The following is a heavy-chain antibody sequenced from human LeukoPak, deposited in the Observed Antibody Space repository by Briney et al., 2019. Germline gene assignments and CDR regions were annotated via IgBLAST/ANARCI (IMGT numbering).Heavy chain of an antibody. V-gene: IGHV3-64D*06. D-gene: IGHD6-13*01. CDR2: ISSNGGST. CDR1: GFTFSSYA. Sequence: GGSLRLSCAASGFTFSSYAMHWVRQAPGKGLEYVSAISSNGGSTYYADSVKGRFTISRDNSKNTLYLQMSSLRAEDTAVYYCVKDAYSSSPMYYFDYWGQGTLVTVSS. CDR3: VKDAYSSSPMYYFDY. J-gene: IGHJ4*02.